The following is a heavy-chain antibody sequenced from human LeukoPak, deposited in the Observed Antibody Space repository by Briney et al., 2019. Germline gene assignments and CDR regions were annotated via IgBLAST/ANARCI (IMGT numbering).Heavy chain of an antibody. D-gene: IGHD2-15*01. V-gene: IGHV3-74*01. J-gene: IGHJ5*02. CDR2: INSDGSST. Sequence: PGGSLRLSCAASGFTFRSYWMHWVRQAPGKGLVWVSRINSDGSSTSYADSVKGRFTISRDNAKNTLYLQMNSLRAEDTAVYYCARGIVVVVAATNWFDPWGQGTLVTVSS. CDR1: GFTFRSYW. CDR3: ARGIVVVVAATNWFDP.